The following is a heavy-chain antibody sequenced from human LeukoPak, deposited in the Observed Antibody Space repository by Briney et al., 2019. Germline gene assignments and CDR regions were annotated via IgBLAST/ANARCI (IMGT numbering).Heavy chain of an antibody. J-gene: IGHJ4*02. CDR3: AVCSSTSCYKGVYFDY. V-gene: IGHV1-2*04. Sequence: ASVKVSCKASGYTFIGYYMHRVRQAPGQGLEWMGWINPNSGGTNYAQKFQGWVTMTRDTSISTAYMELSRLRSDDTAVYYCAVCSSTSCYKGVYFDYWGQGTLVTVSS. CDR2: INPNSGGT. CDR1: GYTFIGYY. D-gene: IGHD2-2*02.